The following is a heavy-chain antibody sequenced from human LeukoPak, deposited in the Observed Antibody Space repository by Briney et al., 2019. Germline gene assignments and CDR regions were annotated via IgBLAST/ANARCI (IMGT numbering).Heavy chain of an antibody. CDR3: ARAVEMAPFVDY. V-gene: IGHV1-8*01. D-gene: IGHD5-24*01. Sequence: ASVKVSCKASGYTFTSYDINWVRQATGQGLEWMGWMNPNSGNTGYAQKFQGRVTMTRNTSINTAYMELSSLRSEDTAVYYCARAVEMAPFVDYWGQGTLVTVSS. J-gene: IGHJ4*02. CDR1: GYTFTSYD. CDR2: MNPNSGNT.